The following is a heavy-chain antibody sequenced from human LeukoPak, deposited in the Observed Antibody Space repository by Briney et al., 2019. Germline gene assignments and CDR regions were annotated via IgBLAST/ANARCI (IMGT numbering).Heavy chain of an antibody. D-gene: IGHD6-13*01. J-gene: IGHJ4*02. CDR2: IYYSGST. Sequence: PSETLSLTCTVSGGSISSSSYYWGWIRQPPGKGLEWFGSIYYSGSTYYNPSLKSRVTISVDTSKNQFSLKLSSVTAADTAVYYCARRGYSSSWYWGQGTLVTVPS. V-gene: IGHV4-39*01. CDR3: ARRGYSSSWY. CDR1: GGSISSSSYY.